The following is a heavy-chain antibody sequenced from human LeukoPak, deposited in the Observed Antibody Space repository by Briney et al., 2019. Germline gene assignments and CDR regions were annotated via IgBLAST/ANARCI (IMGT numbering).Heavy chain of an antibody. D-gene: IGHD3-10*01. CDR2: INPNSGGT. V-gene: IGHV1-2*02. CDR3: ARGTGLWFGELPSDY. CDR1: GYTFTGYY. J-gene: IGHJ4*02. Sequence: ASVKVSCKASGYTFTGYYIHWVRQAPGQGLEWMGWINPNSGGTNYAQKFQGRFTMTRDTSISTAYMELSRLRSDDTAVYYCARGTGLWFGELPSDYWGQGTLVTVSS.